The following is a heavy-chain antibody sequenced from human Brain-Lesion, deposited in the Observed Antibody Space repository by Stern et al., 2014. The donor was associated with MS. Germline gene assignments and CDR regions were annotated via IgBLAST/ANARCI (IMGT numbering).Heavy chain of an antibody. D-gene: IGHD2-15*01. CDR2: IYYSGNT. CDR3: AGEEDIRYCSGGSCTGNWFDP. J-gene: IGHJ5*02. V-gene: IGHV4-39*01. Sequence: VQLVESGPGLVKPSETLSLTCTAAGGSVSSTSHAWAWIRQPPGKGLEWIGTIYYSGNTYYSPSLKSRLTISLDTSKNPFLLQLRSGTAADTAVYYCAGEEDIRYCSGGSCTGNWFDPWGQGTLVTVSS. CDR1: GGSVSSTSHA.